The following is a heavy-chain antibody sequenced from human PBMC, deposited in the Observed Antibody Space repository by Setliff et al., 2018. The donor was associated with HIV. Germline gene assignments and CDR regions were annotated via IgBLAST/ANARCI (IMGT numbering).Heavy chain of an antibody. CDR1: SASISNYH. V-gene: IGHV4-4*09. CDR3: AIGDEYPGVFQS. J-gene: IGHJ5*02. D-gene: IGHD2-2*01. Sequence: SETLSLTCAVSSASISNYHWSWIRQTPGKGLEWIGSIYTSGTTNYNPSLEGRITTSVDLSKNHFSLTLHSVTAADTAVYYCAIGDEYPGVFQSWGQGKVVTVSS. CDR2: IYTSGTT.